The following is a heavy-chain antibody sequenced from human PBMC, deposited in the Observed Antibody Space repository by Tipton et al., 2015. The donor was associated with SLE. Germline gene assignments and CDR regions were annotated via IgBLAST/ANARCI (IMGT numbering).Heavy chain of an antibody. CDR2: IYPGDSDT. CDR3: ARMYYLDSSGAHDAFDI. Sequence: QLVQSGAEVKQPGESLRISCQASGYTFTTSWIAWVRQMPGKGLEWMGIIYPGDSDTRYSPSFQGQVTISADKSSSIAYLQWSSLKASDTAIYYCARMYYLDSSGAHDAFDIWGQGTMVNVSS. CDR1: GYTFTTSW. J-gene: IGHJ3*02. D-gene: IGHD3-22*01. V-gene: IGHV5-51*03.